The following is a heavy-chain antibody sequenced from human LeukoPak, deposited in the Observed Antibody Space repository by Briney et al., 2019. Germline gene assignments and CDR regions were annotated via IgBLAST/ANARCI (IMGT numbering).Heavy chain of an antibody. J-gene: IGHJ4*02. Sequence: PGGSLRLSCAASGYTFSDFSVNWVRQAPGKGLEWVSSISVRSNYRYYADSVRGRFTISRDDARDSLFLQMNSLIAEDTAVYFCVRLRRSSDRSGYYYYYDYWGQGTLVTVSS. D-gene: IGHD3-22*01. CDR1: GYTFSDFS. CDR2: ISVRSNYR. CDR3: VRLRRSSDRSGYYYYYDY. V-gene: IGHV3-21*01.